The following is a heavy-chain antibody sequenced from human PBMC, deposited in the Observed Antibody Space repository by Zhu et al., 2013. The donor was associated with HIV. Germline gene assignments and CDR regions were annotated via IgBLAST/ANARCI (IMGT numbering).Heavy chain of an antibody. Sequence: QVQLQESGPGLVKPSETLSLTCTVSGYSISSGSYWGWIRQPPGKELEWIGSMYHSGNTYYNPSLKSRVTISVDTSKNQFSLKLHSAAASDTAMYFCARGGGSSYGYYDYWGQGTLVTVSS. D-gene: IGHD5-18*01. CDR3: ARGGGSSYGYYDY. J-gene: IGHJ4*02. CDR1: GYSISSGSY. CDR2: MYHSGNT. V-gene: IGHV4-38-2*02.